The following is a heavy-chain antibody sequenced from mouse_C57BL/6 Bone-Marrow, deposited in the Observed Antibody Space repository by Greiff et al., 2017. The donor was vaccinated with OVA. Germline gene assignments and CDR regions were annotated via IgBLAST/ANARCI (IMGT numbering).Heavy chain of an antibody. J-gene: IGHJ2*01. V-gene: IGHV1-69*01. CDR3: ARSDYYGSSSFDY. D-gene: IGHD1-1*01. CDR1: GYTFTSYW. CDR2: IDPSDSYT. Sequence: QVQLQQPGAELVMPGASVKLSCKASGYTFTSYWMHWVKQRPGQGLEWIGEIDPSDSYTNYNQKFKGKSTLTVAKSSSTAYMQLSSLTSEDSAVYYCARSDYYGSSSFDYWGKGTTLTVSS.